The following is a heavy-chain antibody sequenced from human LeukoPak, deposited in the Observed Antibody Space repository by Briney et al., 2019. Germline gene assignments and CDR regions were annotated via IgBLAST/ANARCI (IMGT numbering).Heavy chain of an antibody. CDR3: ARLRTWGLADY. CDR1: GYTFTSYD. Sequence: ASVKVSCKASGYTFTSYDINWVRQATGQGLEWMGWMNPNSGNTGYAQKFQGRVTITRSTSISTAYMELSSLRSEDTAVYYCARLRTWGLADYWGQGTLVTVSS. J-gene: IGHJ4*02. D-gene: IGHD7-27*01. CDR2: MNPNSGNT. V-gene: IGHV1-8*03.